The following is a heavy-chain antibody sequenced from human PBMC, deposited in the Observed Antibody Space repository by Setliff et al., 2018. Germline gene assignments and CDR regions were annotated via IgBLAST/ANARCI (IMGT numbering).Heavy chain of an antibody. V-gene: IGHV5-51*01. J-gene: IGHJ3*02. D-gene: IGHD3-10*01. Sequence: PGESLKISCEGSGYSFTNYWIAWVRQMPGKGLEWMGIIYPGDSDTRYSPSFQGQVTISADKSISTAYLQWSSLKASDTAMYYCARRDGSGSYPVGGAFDIWGQGTMVTVSS. CDR2: IYPGDSDT. CDR3: ARRDGSGSYPVGGAFDI. CDR1: GYSFTNYW.